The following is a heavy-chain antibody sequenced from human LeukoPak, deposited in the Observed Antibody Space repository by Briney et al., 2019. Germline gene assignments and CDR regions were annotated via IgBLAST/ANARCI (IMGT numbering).Heavy chain of an antibody. Sequence: GGSLRLSCAASGFTVSSNYMSWVRQAPGKGLEWVSVIYSGGSTYYADSVKGRFTISRDNSKNTLYLQMNSLRAEDTAVYYCARVGTYASGYYYHYYYMDVWGKGTTVTISS. J-gene: IGHJ6*03. D-gene: IGHD2-2*01. CDR3: ARVGTYASGYYYHYYYMDV. CDR1: GFTVSSNY. CDR2: IYSGGST. V-gene: IGHV3-53*01.